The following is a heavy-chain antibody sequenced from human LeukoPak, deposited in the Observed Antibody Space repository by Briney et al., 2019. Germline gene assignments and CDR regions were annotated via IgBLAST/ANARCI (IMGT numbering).Heavy chain of an antibody. V-gene: IGHV4-38-2*02. CDR2: IYHSGST. CDR1: GYSISSGYY. D-gene: IGHD6-6*01. CDR3: ARVKGSSSLPLD. Sequence: SETLTLTCTVSGYSISSGYYWGWIRQPPGKGLEWIGSIYHSGSTYYNPSLKSRVTISVDRSKNQFSLKLSSVTAADTAVYYCARVKGSSSLPLDWGQGTLVTVSS. J-gene: IGHJ4*02.